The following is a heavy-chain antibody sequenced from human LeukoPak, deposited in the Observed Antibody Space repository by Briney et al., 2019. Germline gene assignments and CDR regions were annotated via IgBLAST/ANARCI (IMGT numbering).Heavy chain of an antibody. CDR2: IYTSGST. CDR1: GGSTSTGSYY. CDR3: ARTTGSFYFYYYMDV. V-gene: IGHV4-61*09. J-gene: IGHJ6*03. Sequence: SETLSLPCTVSGGSTSTGSYYWSWIRQPAGKGLEWIGHIYTSGSTNYNPPLKSRVTISVDTSKNQFSLRLTSVTAADTAVYYCARTTGSFYFYYYMDVWGKGTTVTVSS. D-gene: IGHD1-26*01.